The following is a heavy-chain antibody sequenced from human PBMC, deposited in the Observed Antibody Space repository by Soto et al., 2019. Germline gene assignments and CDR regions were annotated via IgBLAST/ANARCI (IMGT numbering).Heavy chain of an antibody. CDR3: TRYLFHYPVDYGMDV. Sequence: EVQLVESGGGLVQPGGSLKLSCAASGFSFSGFEMQWVRQASGKGLEWVGRMRSKANSYATAYGASVKGRFTVSREDSKNTVYLQMSSLQTEDTAIYYCTRYLFHYPVDYGMDVWGQGTTVTVSS. CDR1: GFSFSGFE. V-gene: IGHV3-73*02. CDR2: MRSKANSYAT. D-gene: IGHD5-12*01. J-gene: IGHJ6*02.